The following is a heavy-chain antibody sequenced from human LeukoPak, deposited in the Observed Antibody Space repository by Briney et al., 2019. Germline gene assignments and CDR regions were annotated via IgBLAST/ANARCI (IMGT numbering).Heavy chain of an antibody. CDR1: GFTFSTYA. D-gene: IGHD3-22*01. Sequence: GGSLRLSCAASGFTFSTYAMSWVRQAPGKGLEWVSGISGSGGSTYYADSVKGRFTISRDNSKNTVYLQMNSLRAEDTAVYYCAGDVYYYDSSGHYPSSDYWGQGTLVTVSS. J-gene: IGHJ4*02. CDR2: ISGSGGST. CDR3: AGDVYYYDSSGHYPSSDY. V-gene: IGHV3-23*01.